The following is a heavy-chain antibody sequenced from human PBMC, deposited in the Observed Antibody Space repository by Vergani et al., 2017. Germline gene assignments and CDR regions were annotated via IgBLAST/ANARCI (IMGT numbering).Heavy chain of an antibody. CDR2: IIPIFGTA. J-gene: IGHJ6*02. V-gene: IGHV1-69*06. CDR3: ASGEGDALYYYYYGMDV. Sequence: QVQLVQSGAEVKKPGSSVKVSCKASGGTFSSYAISWVRQAPGQGLEWMGGIIPIFGTANYAQKFQGRVTITADKSTSTAHLELSSLRSEDTAVYYCASGEGDALYYYYYGMDVCGQGTTVTVSS. CDR1: GGTFSSYA. D-gene: IGHD2-21*02.